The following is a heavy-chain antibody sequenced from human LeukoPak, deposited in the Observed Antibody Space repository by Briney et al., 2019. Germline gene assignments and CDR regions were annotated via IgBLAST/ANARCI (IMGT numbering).Heavy chain of an antibody. V-gene: IGHV4-34*01. CDR3: ARGVRSSIYSYGFMNY. D-gene: IGHD5-18*01. CDR2: INHSGST. CDR1: GGSFSGYY. J-gene: IGHJ4*01. Sequence: SETLSLTCAVYGGSFSGYYWSWIRQPPGKGLEWIGEINHSGSTNYNPSLKSRVTISVDTSKNQFSLKLSSVTAADTAVYYCARGVRSSIYSYGFMNYWGQEPRSPSPQ.